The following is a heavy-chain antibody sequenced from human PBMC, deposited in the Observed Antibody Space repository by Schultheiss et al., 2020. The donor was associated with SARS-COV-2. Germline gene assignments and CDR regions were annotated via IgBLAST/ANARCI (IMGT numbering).Heavy chain of an antibody. CDR2: IGGSGGNA. Sequence: GGSLRLSCAASGFTFSDYYMSWIRQAPGKGLEWVAVIGGSGGNAYHADSVKGRFTISRDNSKNTLYLQMNSLKTEDTAVYYCTTVLWYDSSGYPLYFDYWGQGTLVTVSS. D-gene: IGHD3-22*01. CDR1: GFTFSDYY. V-gene: IGHV3-23*01. J-gene: IGHJ4*02. CDR3: TTVLWYDSSGYPLYFDY.